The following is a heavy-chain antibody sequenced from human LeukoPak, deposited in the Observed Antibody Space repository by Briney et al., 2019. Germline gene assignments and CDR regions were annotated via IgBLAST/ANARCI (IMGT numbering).Heavy chain of an antibody. V-gene: IGHV4-61*02. Sequence: SQTLSLTCTVSSGSISSGNYYWTWIRQPAGKGLEWIGRMHSSGRTSYSPSLKSRVTISVDTSKNQFSLKLSSVTAADTAVYYCARGLRGYSYGYVPWELSYYMDVWGKGTTVTISS. J-gene: IGHJ6*03. CDR2: MHSSGRT. CDR3: ARGLRGYSYGYVPWELSYYMDV. D-gene: IGHD5-18*01. CDR1: SGSISSGNYY.